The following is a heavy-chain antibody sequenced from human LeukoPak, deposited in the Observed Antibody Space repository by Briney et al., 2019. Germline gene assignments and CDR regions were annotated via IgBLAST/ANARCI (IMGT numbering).Heavy chain of an antibody. CDR2: ISAYNGNT. V-gene: IGHV1-18*01. D-gene: IGHD3-3*01. CDR3: ARDWDQGSDFWSGYFGNNWFDP. Sequence: GASVKVSCKASGYTFTSYGISWVRQAPGQGLEWMGWISAYNGNTNYAQKLQGRVTITTDTSTGTAYMELRSLRSDDTAVYYCARDWDQGSDFWSGYFGNNWFDPWGQGTLVTVSS. J-gene: IGHJ5*02. CDR1: GYTFTSYG.